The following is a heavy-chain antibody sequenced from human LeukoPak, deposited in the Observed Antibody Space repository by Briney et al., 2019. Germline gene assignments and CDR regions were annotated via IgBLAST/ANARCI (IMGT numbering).Heavy chain of an antibody. D-gene: IGHD3-22*01. V-gene: IGHV3-48*03. CDR3: ARHSGYYKSDDY. Sequence: PGGSLRLSCAASGFTSSSYEMNWVRQAPGKGLEWVSYISSSGSTIYYADSVKGRFTISRDNTKNSLYLQMNSMRAEDTAVYYCARHSGYYKSDDYWGQGTLVTVSS. CDR1: GFTSSSYE. J-gene: IGHJ4*02. CDR2: ISSSGSTI.